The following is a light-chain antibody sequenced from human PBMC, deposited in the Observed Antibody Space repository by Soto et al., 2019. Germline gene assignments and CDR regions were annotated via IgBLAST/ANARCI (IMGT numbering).Light chain of an antibody. CDR2: DAV. CDR3: HQYGSSLGT. CDR1: QSVTGTN. Sequence: ATLSFRASQSVTGTNLAWYPQRAGQAPRLLIYDAVRRATGIPDRFSGSGSGTDFTLTISRLEPEDFAVYYCHQYGSSLGTFGQGTKVDIK. J-gene: IGKJ2*01. V-gene: IGKV3-20*01.